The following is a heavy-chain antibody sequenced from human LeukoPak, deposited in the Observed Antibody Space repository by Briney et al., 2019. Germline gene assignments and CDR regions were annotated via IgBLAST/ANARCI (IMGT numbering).Heavy chain of an antibody. J-gene: IGHJ4*02. D-gene: IGHD5-18*01. CDR1: GYTFTDFG. V-gene: IGHV1-18*04. CDR3: VRDLGVDTTMIFFDY. CDR2: ISAYNGNI. Sequence: ASVKVSCKASGYTFTDFGINWVRQAPGQGLEWMGWISAYNGNINYAQKVQGRVTMTTDTSTRTAYMEVRSLRSEDTAVYYCVRDLGVDTTMIFFDYWGQGSVVTVSS.